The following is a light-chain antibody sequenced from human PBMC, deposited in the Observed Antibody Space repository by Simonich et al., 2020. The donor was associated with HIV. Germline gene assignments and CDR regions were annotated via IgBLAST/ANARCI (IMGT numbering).Light chain of an antibody. CDR3: MQTLQTPFT. Sequence: DIVMTQSPLSLPVTPGEPASISCRPSQSLLSRNGLNYLVWYLRKPGQSPQFLIYLGSNRASGVPDRFSGSGSGTDFTLKISRVEAEDVGVYYCMQTLQTPFTCGPGTKVDIK. CDR2: LGS. V-gene: IGKV2-28*01. J-gene: IGKJ3*01. CDR1: QSLLSRNGLNY.